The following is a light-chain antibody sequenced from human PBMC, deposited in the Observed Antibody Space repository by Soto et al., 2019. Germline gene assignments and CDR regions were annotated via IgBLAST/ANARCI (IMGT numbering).Light chain of an antibody. V-gene: IGKV1-5*03. CDR3: QQYETSFWA. Sequence: DIQMTQSPSTLSASVGDSVTITCRASQNVSQWLAWYQQNPGKAPKLLIFKAATLRSGVPSRFRGSGSETEITRTISCLQADDFATYYCQQYETSFWAFGRGTKVEVK. J-gene: IGKJ4*02. CDR2: KAA. CDR1: QNVSQW.